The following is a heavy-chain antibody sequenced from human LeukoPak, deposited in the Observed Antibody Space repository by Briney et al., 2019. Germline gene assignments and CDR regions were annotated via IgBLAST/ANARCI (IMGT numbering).Heavy chain of an antibody. V-gene: IGHV1-18*01. CDR2: ISAYNNNT. Sequence: ASVKVSCKASGYTFSRYGISWVRQAPGQGLEWMGWISAYNNNTNYAQRFQGRVTMTTDTSTSTAFMELRSLRSDDTAVYYCARDTSMVKSFYFYQYYMDVWGKGTTVTVSS. CDR1: GYTFSRYG. J-gene: IGHJ6*03. D-gene: IGHD5-18*01. CDR3: ARDTSMVKSFYFYQYYMDV.